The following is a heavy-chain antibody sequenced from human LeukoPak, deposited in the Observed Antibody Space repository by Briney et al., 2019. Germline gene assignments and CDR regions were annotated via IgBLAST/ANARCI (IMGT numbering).Heavy chain of an antibody. Sequence: QPGGSLRLSCAASGFSFSTYAMTWVRQAPGKGLEWVSALSASGGTTYYADSVKGRFTTSRDNSKNTLYLQMNSLRAEDTALYYCAKLPREYCSSASCPNWFDTWGQGTLVTVSS. J-gene: IGHJ5*02. D-gene: IGHD2-2*01. CDR2: LSASGGTT. V-gene: IGHV3-23*01. CDR3: AKLPREYCSSASCPNWFDT. CDR1: GFSFSTYA.